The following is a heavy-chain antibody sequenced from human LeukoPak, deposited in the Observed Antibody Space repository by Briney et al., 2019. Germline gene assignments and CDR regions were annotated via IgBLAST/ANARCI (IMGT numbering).Heavy chain of an antibody. CDR1: GFTVSSYS. Sequence: PGGSLRLSCAASGFTVSSYSMNWVRQVPGKGLEWVSYISSSGSMIWYGESVKGRFTISRDSAKNSLHLQMNSLRAEDTAVYYCARDPESNWGWDLDYWGQGTLVTVSS. V-gene: IGHV3-48*01. J-gene: IGHJ4*02. CDR2: ISSSGSMI. CDR3: ARDPESNWGWDLDY. D-gene: IGHD7-27*01.